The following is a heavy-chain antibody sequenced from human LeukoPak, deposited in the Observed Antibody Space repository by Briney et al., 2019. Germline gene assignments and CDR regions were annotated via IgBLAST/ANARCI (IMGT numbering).Heavy chain of an antibody. D-gene: IGHD6-19*01. CDR1: GGTFSSYA. CDR2: IIPIFGTA. Sequence: GASVKVSCKASGGTFSSYAISWVRQAPGQGLKWMGGIIPIFGTANYAQKFQGRVTITANESTSTAYMELSSLRSEDTAVYYCARDHSSGLYYFDYWGQGTLVTVSS. J-gene: IGHJ4*02. CDR3: ARDHSSGLYYFDY. V-gene: IGHV1-69*13.